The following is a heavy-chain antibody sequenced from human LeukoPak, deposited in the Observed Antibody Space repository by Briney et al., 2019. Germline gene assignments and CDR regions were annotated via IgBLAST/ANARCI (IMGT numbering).Heavy chain of an antibody. J-gene: IGHJ4*02. Sequence: ASVKVSCKTSGYTFTNYGIFWVRQAPGQGLEWMGWISADNGDTNYAQKLQGRVTMTTDTSTSTAYMELRSLRSDDTAVYYCAREDVWGSYPDYWGQGTLVTVSS. CDR3: AREDVWGSYPDY. D-gene: IGHD3-16*01. V-gene: IGHV1-18*01. CDR2: ISADNGDT. CDR1: GYTFTNYG.